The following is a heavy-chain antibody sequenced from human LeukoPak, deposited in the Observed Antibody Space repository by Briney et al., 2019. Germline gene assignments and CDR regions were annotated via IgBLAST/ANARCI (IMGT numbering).Heavy chain of an antibody. D-gene: IGHD6-13*01. Sequence: PGGSLRLSCAASGFTLSSYWMSWVRQAPGKGLEWVANIKYDGSEKDYVDSVKGRFTISRDNAKNSLYLQMNSLRAEDTAVYYCARDIAPAGLLFDYWGQGTLVTVSS. J-gene: IGHJ4*02. CDR2: IKYDGSEK. CDR1: GFTLSSYW. V-gene: IGHV3-7*01. CDR3: ARDIAPAGLLFDY.